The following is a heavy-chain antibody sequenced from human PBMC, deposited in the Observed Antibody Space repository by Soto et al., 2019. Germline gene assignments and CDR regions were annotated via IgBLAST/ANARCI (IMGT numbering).Heavy chain of an antibody. CDR1: GFTFSSYG. J-gene: IGHJ4*02. D-gene: IGHD6-13*01. Sequence: GGSLRLSCAASGFTFSSYGMHWVRQAPGKGLEWVAVVSYDGSNKYYADSVKGRFTISRDNSKNTLCLQMDSLRAEDTAVYYCAKDSSTWYVTGVGYWGQGTLVTVSS. V-gene: IGHV3-30*18. CDR3: AKDSSTWYVTGVGY. CDR2: VSYDGSNK.